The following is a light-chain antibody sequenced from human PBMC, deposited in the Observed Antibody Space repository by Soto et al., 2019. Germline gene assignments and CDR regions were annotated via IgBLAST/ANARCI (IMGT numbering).Light chain of an antibody. V-gene: IGKV3-15*01. J-gene: IGKJ4*01. CDR3: QQYNNWPLT. Sequence: EIVMTQSPATLSVSQGERATLSCRASQSVSSNLAWYQQKPVQAPRLIIYGASTRATGIPARFSGSGSGTEFNLTFSSMQSEDFAVYYFQQYNNWPLTFGGGTKVEIK. CDR2: GAS. CDR1: QSVSSN.